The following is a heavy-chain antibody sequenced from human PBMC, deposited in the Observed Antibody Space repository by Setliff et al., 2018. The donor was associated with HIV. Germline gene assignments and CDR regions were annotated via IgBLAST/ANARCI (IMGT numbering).Heavy chain of an antibody. CDR3: ARETPDYNDSPCGFDF. CDR2: INYKGTT. Sequence: SETLSLTCAVYGGPFSGYYWNWIRQSPEEGLEWIGNINYKGTTNYSPSLKSRVTLSMDTSKNQFSLNLNSVTAADTAVYYCARETPDYNDSPCGFDFWGQGTMVTVSS. V-gene: IGHV4-34*01. J-gene: IGHJ3*01. CDR1: GGPFSGYY. D-gene: IGHD4-17*01.